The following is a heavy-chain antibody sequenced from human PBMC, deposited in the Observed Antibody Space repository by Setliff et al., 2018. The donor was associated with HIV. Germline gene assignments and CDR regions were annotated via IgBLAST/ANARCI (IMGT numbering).Heavy chain of an antibody. Sequence: SETLSLTCAVYGGSVSGYYWSWVRQPPGKGLEWIGEMNHSGSRKYNPSLKSRVTMPVDTSKRQFSLNLTSVTAADTAVYYCARINVLQFLEWSAKEGPFDYWGQGTPVSLL. V-gene: IGHV4-34*01. CDR2: MNHSGSR. D-gene: IGHD3-3*01. CDR1: GGSVSGYY. CDR3: ARINVLQFLEWSAKEGPFDY. J-gene: IGHJ4*02.